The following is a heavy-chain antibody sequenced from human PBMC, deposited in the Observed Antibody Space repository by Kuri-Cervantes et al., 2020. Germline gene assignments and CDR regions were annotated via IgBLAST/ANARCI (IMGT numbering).Heavy chain of an antibody. V-gene: IGHV4-39*07. Sequence: SETLSLTCTVSGGSISSSSYYWGWIRQPPGKGLEWIGSIYYSGSTYYNPSLKSRVTISVDTSKNQFSLKLSSVTAADTAVYYCARERHDSSGYYRDYYYYYMDVWGKGTTVTVSS. CDR2: IYYSGST. CDR1: GGSISSSSYY. J-gene: IGHJ6*03. D-gene: IGHD3-22*01. CDR3: ARERHDSSGYYRDYYYYYMDV.